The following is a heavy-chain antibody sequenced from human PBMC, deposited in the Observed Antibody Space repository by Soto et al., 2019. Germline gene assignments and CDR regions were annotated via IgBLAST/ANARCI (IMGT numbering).Heavy chain of an antibody. CDR1: GGSISSYY. CDR2: IYYSGST. V-gene: IGHV4-59*08. D-gene: IGHD3-10*01. CDR3: ARLGLSGSYYKPPYYFDY. Sequence: PSETLSLTCTVSGGSISSYYWSWIRQPPGKGLEWIGYIYYSGSTNYNPSLKSRVTISVDTSKNQFSLKLSSVTAADTAVYYCARLGLSGSYYKPPYYFDYWGQGTLVTVSS. J-gene: IGHJ4*02.